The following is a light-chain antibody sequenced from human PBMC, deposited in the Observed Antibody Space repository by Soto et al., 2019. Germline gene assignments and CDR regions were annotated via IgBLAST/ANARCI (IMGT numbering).Light chain of an antibody. CDR3: QQYLSTPLT. V-gene: IGKV4-1*01. J-gene: IGKJ3*01. CDR2: WAS. Sequence: DIVMPQSPDSLAVSLGERATINCKSSQSVLYSSNNKDYLAWYQQKPGQPPKLLIYWASTRESGVPDRFSGSGSGTDFTLTISSLQAEDVAVYYCQQYLSTPLTFSPGTKVDIK. CDR1: QSVLYSSNNKDY.